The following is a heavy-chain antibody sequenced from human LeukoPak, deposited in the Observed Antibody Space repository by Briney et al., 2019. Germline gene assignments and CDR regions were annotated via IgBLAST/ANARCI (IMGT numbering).Heavy chain of an antibody. CDR2: IYYSGST. J-gene: IGHJ4*02. CDR3: ARGNNYYDSSGYSDY. V-gene: IGHV4-59*01. CDR1: GGSISGYY. D-gene: IGHD3-22*01. Sequence: PSETLSLTCTVSGGSISGYYWSWIRQPPGKGLEWIGYIYYSGSTNYNPSLKSRVTISLDTSKNQFSLKLSSVTAADTAVYYCARGNNYYDSSGYSDYWGQGTLVTVSS.